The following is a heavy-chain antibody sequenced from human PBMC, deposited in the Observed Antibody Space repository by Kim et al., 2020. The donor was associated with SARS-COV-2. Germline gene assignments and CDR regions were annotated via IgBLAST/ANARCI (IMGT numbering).Heavy chain of an antibody. Sequence: GGSLRLSCAASGFTFSSYWMSWVRQAPGKGLVWVANIKQDGSEKYYVDSVKGRFTISRDNAKNSLYLQMNSLRAEDTAVYYCARCGSAVDFDYWGQGTLVTVSS. CDR1: GFTFSSYW. D-gene: IGHD1-26*01. CDR2: IKQDGSEK. J-gene: IGHJ4*02. CDR3: ARCGSAVDFDY. V-gene: IGHV3-7*01.